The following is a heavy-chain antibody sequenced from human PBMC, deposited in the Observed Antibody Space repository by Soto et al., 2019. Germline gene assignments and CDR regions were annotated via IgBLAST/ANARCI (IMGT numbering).Heavy chain of an antibody. D-gene: IGHD2-2*01. CDR2: IYYSGGT. J-gene: IGHJ4*02. V-gene: IGHV4-39*01. CDR3: ARHAAWYCSSTSCYLETFDY. CDR1: GGSISSSSYY. Sequence: SETLSLTCTVSGGSISSSSYYWGWIRQPPXKGLEWIGSIYYSGGTYYNPSLKSRVTISVDTSKNQFSLKLSSVTAADTAVYYCARHAAWYCSSTSCYLETFDYWGQGTLVTVSS.